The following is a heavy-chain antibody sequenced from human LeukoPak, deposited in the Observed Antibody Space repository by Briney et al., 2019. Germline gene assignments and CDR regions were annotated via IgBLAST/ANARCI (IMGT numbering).Heavy chain of an antibody. V-gene: IGHV4-38-2*02. J-gene: IGHJ5*02. CDR2: ISHIGST. CDR3: ARTYINFSNYFDP. CDR1: GYSISNGYN. D-gene: IGHD4-11*01. Sequence: SETLSLTCTVSGYSISNGYNWGWVRQPPGKGLEGIGSISHIGSTYYNPSLESRVTISLDTSMNQFSLELRSVTAADTAVYYCARTYINFSNYFDPWGQGTLVTVSS.